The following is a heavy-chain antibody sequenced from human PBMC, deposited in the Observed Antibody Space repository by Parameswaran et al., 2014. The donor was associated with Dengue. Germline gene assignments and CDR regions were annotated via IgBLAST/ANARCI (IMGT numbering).Heavy chain of an antibody. D-gene: IGHD3-3*01. V-gene: IGHV7-4-1*02. J-gene: IGHJ2*01. Sequence: WVRQAPGQGPGVDGMDQHRHLGAQRYAQGFTGRFVFSLDTSVSTAYLQISNLKAEDSAVYYCTRGHGGWYFDLWGRGTLVTVSS. CDR3: TRGHGGWYFDL. CDR2: QHRHLGA.